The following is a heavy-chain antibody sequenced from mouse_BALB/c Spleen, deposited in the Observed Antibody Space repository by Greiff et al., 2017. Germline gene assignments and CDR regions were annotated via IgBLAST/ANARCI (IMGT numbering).Heavy chain of an antibody. CDR1: GFSLTGYG. V-gene: IGHV2-6-7*01. D-gene: IGHD1-1*01. CDR3: AREGGLLRSYYAMDY. J-gene: IGHJ4*01. Sequence: VQRVESGPGLVAPSQSLSITCTVSGFSLTGYGVNWVRQPPGKGLEWLGMIWGDGSTDYNSALKSRLSISKDNSKSQVFLKMNSLQTDDTARYYCAREGGLLRSYYAMDYLGQGTSVTVSS. CDR2: IWGDGST.